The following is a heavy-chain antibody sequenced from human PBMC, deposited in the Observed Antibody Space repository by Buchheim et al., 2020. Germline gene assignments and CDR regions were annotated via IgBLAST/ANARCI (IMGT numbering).Heavy chain of an antibody. CDR2: LYYSGST. CDR3: ARGARSTKDILTGQSLRDY. CDR1: GGSISSGDYY. D-gene: IGHD3-9*01. J-gene: IGHJ4*02. V-gene: IGHV4-30-4*01. Sequence: QVQLQESGPGLVKPSQTLSLTCTVSGGSISSGDYYWSWIRQPPGKGLEWIGYLYYSGSTYYNPSLKSRVTIPVDTSKNQFSLKLSSVTAADTAVYYCARGARSTKDILTGQSLRDYWGQGTL.